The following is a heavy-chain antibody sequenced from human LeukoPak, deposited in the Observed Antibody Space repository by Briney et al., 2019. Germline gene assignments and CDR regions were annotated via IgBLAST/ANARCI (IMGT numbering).Heavy chain of an antibody. CDR3: ARHVIAAPSWFDP. Sequence: SETLSLTCTVSGGSISSYFWSWIRQPPGKGLEWIAYIYSSGSTNYNPSLKSRVTISVDTSKNQFSLKLSSVTAADTAVYYCARHVIAAPSWFDPWGQGTLVTVSS. CDR1: GGSISSYF. V-gene: IGHV4-59*08. D-gene: IGHD5-12*01. CDR2: IYSSGST. J-gene: IGHJ5*02.